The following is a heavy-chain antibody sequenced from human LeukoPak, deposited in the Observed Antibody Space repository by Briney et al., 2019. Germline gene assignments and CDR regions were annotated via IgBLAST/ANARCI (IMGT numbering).Heavy chain of an antibody. CDR3: AKDRPFPYGMDV. CDR2: ITWDGGSI. Sequence: PGGSLRLSCAASGLTFGDFAMHWVRQAPWKGLEWVSFITWDGGSIYYADSVKGRFTISRDNSKDTLYLQMNSLRAEDTALYYCAKDRPFPYGMDVWGQGTTVTVSS. CDR1: GLTFGDFA. V-gene: IGHV3-43D*03. J-gene: IGHJ6*02.